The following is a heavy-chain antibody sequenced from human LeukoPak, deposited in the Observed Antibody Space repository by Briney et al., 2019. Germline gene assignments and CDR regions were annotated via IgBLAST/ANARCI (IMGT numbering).Heavy chain of an antibody. CDR1: GFTFSSYG. CDR2: ISGSGGST. J-gene: IGHJ4*02. CDR3: ARDLGTTVGNDY. Sequence: PGGSLRLSCAASGFTFSSYGMSWVRQAPGKGLEWVSAISGSGGSTYYADSVKGRFTISRDNSKNTLYLQMNSLRAEDTAVYYCARDLGTTVGNDYWGQGTLVTVSS. D-gene: IGHD4-23*01. V-gene: IGHV3-23*01.